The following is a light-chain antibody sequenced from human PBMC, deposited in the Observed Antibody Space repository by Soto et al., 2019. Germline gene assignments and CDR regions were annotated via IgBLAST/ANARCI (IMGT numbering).Light chain of an antibody. V-gene: IGKV1-39*01. CDR2: VAS. CDR3: QQSYSTPRT. Sequence: IQMTQSPSSLSASVGARITITCRASQAIRNDLSWYQQKPGKAPILLIYVASSLQSGVPSRFSGSGSGTDFTLTISSLQPEDFATYYCQQSYSTPRTFGQGTKVDIK. J-gene: IGKJ1*01. CDR1: QAIRND.